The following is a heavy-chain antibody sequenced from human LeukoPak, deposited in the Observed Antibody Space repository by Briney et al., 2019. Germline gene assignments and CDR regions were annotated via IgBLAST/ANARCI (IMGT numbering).Heavy chain of an antibody. CDR2: IFYSGTT. V-gene: IGHV4-39*01. J-gene: IGHJ4*02. CDR1: GASLARSIYY. CDR3: ARGARGYGSFDY. D-gene: IGHD5-12*01. Sequence: SETLSLTCSVFGASLARSIYYWGWIRQPPGKGLEWLGSIFYSGTTYYNPSLKSRVTISVDTSKNQFSLNLTSVTAADTAVYYCARGARGYGSFDYWGQGTLVTVSS.